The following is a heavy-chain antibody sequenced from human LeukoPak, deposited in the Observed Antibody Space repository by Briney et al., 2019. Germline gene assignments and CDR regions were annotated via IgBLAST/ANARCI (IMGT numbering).Heavy chain of an antibody. Sequence: GGSLRLSCAASGFTFSSYELNWARQAPGKGLEWVSYISSSGSTIYYAESVKGRFTISRDNAKNSLSLQMNSLRAEDTAVYYCARGFTGWVTSPIDYWGQGALVTVSS. J-gene: IGHJ4*02. CDR2: ISSSGSTI. CDR3: ARGFTGWVTSPIDY. D-gene: IGHD2-2*01. CDR1: GFTFSSYE. V-gene: IGHV3-48*03.